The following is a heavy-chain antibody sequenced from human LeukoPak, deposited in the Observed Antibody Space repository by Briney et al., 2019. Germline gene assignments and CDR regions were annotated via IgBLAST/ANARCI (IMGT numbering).Heavy chain of an antibody. CDR3: AREPILKAQGYYYYYMDV. CDR1: GYTFTDYY. Sequence: ASVKVSCKASGYTFTDYYIHWVRQAPGQGLEWMGGIKPNRPVTNYAQKFQGRVTMTRDKSISTVFMELKRLTSDDTAVYYCAREPILKAQGYYYYYMDVWGKGTTVTISS. J-gene: IGHJ6*03. CDR2: IKPNRPVT. V-gene: IGHV1-2*02.